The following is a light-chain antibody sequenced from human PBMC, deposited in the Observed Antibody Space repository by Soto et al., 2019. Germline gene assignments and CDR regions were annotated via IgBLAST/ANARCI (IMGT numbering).Light chain of an antibody. J-gene: IGKJ5*01. CDR3: QQRNSWPIT. V-gene: IGKV3-11*01. CDR2: DAS. Sequence: EVVLTQSQATMSLSPGERATLSCRASQSVGTYLVWYQQKHGQPPSLLIYDASNRATDVPVRFSGSGSGTDFTLTISSLEPEDVAVYYCQQRNSWPITFVQGTRLEIK. CDR1: QSVGTY.